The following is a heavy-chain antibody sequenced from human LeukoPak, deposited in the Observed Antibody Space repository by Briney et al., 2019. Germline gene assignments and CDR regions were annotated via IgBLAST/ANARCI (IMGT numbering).Heavy chain of an antibody. D-gene: IGHD6-13*01. Sequence: GGSLILSCAASGFSFSSYGMHWVRQAPGKGLEWVAVISDDGRNKKYADSVKGRFTISRDNSKDTLYLQMNSLRAEDTAVYYCARDRTQLRSSCHDYWGQGTLVTVCS. J-gene: IGHJ4*02. V-gene: IGHV3-30*03. CDR2: ISDDGRNK. CDR3: ARDRTQLRSSCHDY. CDR1: GFSFSSYG.